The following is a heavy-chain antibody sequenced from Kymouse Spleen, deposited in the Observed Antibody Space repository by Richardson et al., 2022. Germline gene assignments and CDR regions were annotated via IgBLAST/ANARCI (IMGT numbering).Heavy chain of an antibody. J-gene: IGHJ6*02. CDR1: GFTFSSYS. CDR3: AREGGSGSYYQLRYYYYGMDV. Sequence: EVQLVESGGGLVKPGGSLRLSCAASGFTFSSYSMNWVRQAPGKGLEWVSSISSSSSYIYYADSVKGRFTISRDNAKNSLYLQMNSLRAEDTAVYYCAREGGSGSYYQLRYYYYGMDVWGQGTTVTVSS. V-gene: IGHV3-21*03. CDR2: ISSSSSYI. D-gene: IGHD3-10*01.